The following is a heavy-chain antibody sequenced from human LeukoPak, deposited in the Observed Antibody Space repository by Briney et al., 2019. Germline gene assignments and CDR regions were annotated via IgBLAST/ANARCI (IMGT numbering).Heavy chain of an antibody. CDR3: ARRNLEWLLDY. Sequence: SETLSLTCTVSGGSISSYYWSWIRQPPGKGLEWIGYIYYSGSTNYNPSLKSRVTVSVDTSKNQFSLKLSSATAADTAVYYCARRNLEWLLDYWGQGTLVTVSS. J-gene: IGHJ4*02. D-gene: IGHD3-3*01. V-gene: IGHV4-59*08. CDR2: IYYSGST. CDR1: GGSISSYY.